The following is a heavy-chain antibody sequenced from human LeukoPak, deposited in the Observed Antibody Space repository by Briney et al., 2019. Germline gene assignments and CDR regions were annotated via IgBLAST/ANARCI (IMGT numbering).Heavy chain of an antibody. D-gene: IGHD5-18*01. J-gene: IGHJ4*02. CDR3: AHIGDTAMVILFEY. Sequence: ASVKVSCKASGYTFSGYYMHWVRQAPGQGLEWMGWINPNSGGTKYAQKFQGRLTITRDTSKPQVVLTMTNMDPVDTATYYCAHIGDTAMVILFEYWGQGTLVTVSS. CDR2: INPNSGGT. V-gene: IGHV1-2*02. CDR1: GYTFSGYY.